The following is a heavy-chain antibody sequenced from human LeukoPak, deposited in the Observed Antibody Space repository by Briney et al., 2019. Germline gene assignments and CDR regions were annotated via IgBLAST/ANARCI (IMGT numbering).Heavy chain of an antibody. CDR2: VYGSGST. CDR1: GGSISSSSYY. J-gene: IGHJ4*02. V-gene: IGHV4-39*01. Sequence: SETLSLTCTVSGGSISSSSYYWGWIRQPPGKGLEWIGSVYGSGSTYYSPSHKSRVTISVDASKNQFSLNLSSVTAADTAVYYCASYYGDYDLYWGQGTLVTVSS. CDR3: ASYYGDYDLY. D-gene: IGHD4-17*01.